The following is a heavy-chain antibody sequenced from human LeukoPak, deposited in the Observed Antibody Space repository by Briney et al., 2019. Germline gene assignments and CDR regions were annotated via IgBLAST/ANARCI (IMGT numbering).Heavy chain of an antibody. V-gene: IGHV3-30*01. CDR1: GFTFSSYA. D-gene: IGHD4-23*01. J-gene: IGHJ3*02. CDR3: AKLLTTVENDAFDI. CDR2: ISYDGSNK. Sequence: PGRSLRLSCAASGFTFSSYAMPWVRQAPGKGLEWVAVISYDGSNKYYADSVKGRFTISRDNSKNTLYLQMNSLRAEDTAVYYCAKLLTTVENDAFDIWGQGTMVTVSS.